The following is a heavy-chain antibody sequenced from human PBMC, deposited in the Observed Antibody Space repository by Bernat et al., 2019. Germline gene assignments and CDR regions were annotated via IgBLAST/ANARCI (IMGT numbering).Heavy chain of an antibody. CDR3: ARPVGYYCSGGSCDRRPYYFDY. V-gene: IGHV5-51*01. CDR2: IYPGDSDT. J-gene: IGHJ4*02. D-gene: IGHD2-15*01. Sequence: EVQLVQSGAEVKKPGESLKISCKGSGYSFTSYWIGWVRQMPGKGLEWMGIIYPGDSDTRYSPSFQGQVTISADKSISTAYLQWSSLKASDTAMYYCARPVGYYCSGGSCDRRPYYFDYWGQGTLVTVSS. CDR1: GYSFTSYW.